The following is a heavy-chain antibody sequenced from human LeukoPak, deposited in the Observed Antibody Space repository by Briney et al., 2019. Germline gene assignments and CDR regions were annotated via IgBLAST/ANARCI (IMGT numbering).Heavy chain of an antibody. J-gene: IGHJ1*01. CDR2: ISSDGTNR. CDR1: GFTFSGFG. D-gene: IGHD2-2*01. V-gene: IGHV3-30*03. Sequence: GTSLRLSYAASGFTFSGFGMHWVRQAPGKGLQWVAVISSDGTNRFYADSVAGRFTISGENSKNTLYLQMTSLTSEDTALYFCGTEGGARGVDTVRYEYWGQGTLVTVSS. CDR3: GTEGGARGVDTVRYEY.